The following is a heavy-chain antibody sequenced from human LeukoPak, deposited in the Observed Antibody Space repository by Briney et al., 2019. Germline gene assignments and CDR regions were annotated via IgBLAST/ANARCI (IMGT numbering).Heavy chain of an antibody. D-gene: IGHD1-26*01. CDR1: GFSLSTSGMC. J-gene: IGHJ4*02. CDR3: TRVGRYYFDY. V-gene: IGHV2-70*01. Sequence: RPSGPTLVNPTQTLTLTCTFSGFSLSTSGMCVSWIRQPPGKALEWLALIDWDDDKYYSTSLKTRLTISKDTSKNQALLTMTNMDPVDTATYYCTRVGRYYFDYWGQGTLVTVSS. CDR2: IDWDDDK.